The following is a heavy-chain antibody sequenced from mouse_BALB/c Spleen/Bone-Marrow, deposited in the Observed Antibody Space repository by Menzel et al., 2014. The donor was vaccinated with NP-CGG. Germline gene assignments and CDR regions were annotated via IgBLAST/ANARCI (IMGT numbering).Heavy chain of an antibody. Sequence: EVNVVESGGGLVKPGGSLKLSCAASGFAFSSYDMSWARQTPEKRLEWVAYISSGGGSTYYPDTVKGRFTISRDNAKNTLYLQMSSLKSEDTAMYYCARPLYYYGSSPFYAMDYWGQGTSVTVSS. CDR3: ARPLYYYGSSPFYAMDY. D-gene: IGHD1-1*01. CDR2: ISSGGGST. J-gene: IGHJ4*01. CDR1: GFAFSSYD. V-gene: IGHV5-12-1*01.